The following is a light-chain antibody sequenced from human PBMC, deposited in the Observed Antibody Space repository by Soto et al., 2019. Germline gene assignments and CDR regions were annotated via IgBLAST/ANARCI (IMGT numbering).Light chain of an antibody. CDR1: SSDVGGYKY. V-gene: IGLV2-8*01. J-gene: IGLJ1*01. Sequence: SALTQPPAASGSPGQSVTISCTGSSSDVGGYKYVSWYQQHPGKAPKLLIYEVNQRPSGVPDRFSGSKSGNTASLTVSGLQAEDEADYYCSSYASGSTLGFGTGTKV. CDR2: EVN. CDR3: SSYASGSTLG.